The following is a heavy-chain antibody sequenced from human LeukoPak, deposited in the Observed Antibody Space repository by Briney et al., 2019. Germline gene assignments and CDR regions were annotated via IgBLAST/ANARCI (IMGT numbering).Heavy chain of an antibody. V-gene: IGHV1-8*01. CDR3: ARVLYDSADALGP. Sequence: ASVKVSCKASGYTFSNYDIHWVRQATGQGLEWMGWMNPNSGNTGYAQKFQGRVTMTRNTSISTAYMELSSLRSEDTAVYYCARVLYDSADALGPWGQGTLVTVSS. D-gene: IGHD3-22*01. CDR1: GYTFSNYD. J-gene: IGHJ5*02. CDR2: MNPNSGNT.